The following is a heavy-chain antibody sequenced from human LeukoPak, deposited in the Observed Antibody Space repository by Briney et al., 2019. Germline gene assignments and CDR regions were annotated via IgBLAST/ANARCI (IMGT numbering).Heavy chain of an antibody. CDR3: VRGGLQGFF. J-gene: IGHJ4*02. CDR1: GFTFNSYW. CDR2: ISSDGSTT. D-gene: IGHD4-11*01. Sequence: GGSLRLSCAASGFTFNSYWMHWVRQVPGKGPVWVSRISSDGSTTTYAGSVEGRFTISRDNAKNTLFLQMNSLRAEDTAVYYCVRGGLQGFFWGQGTLVTVSS. V-gene: IGHV3-74*01.